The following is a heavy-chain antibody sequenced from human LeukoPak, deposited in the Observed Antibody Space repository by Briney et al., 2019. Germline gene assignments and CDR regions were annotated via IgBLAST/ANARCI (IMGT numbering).Heavy chain of an antibody. Sequence: SETLSLTCTVSGGTISRYYWSWVRQPPGKGLEWIGCIDYSGSTYYNPSLKSRVTVSADTSKNQFSLKLTSVTAADTAVYYCSRRWYHAYCDYWGQGSLVTVSS. CDR2: IDYSGST. CDR3: SRRWYHAYCDY. V-gene: IGHV4-59*01. CDR1: GGTISRYY. J-gene: IGHJ4*02. D-gene: IGHD2-15*01.